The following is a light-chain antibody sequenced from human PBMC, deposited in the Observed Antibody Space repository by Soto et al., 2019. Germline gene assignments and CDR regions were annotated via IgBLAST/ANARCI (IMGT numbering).Light chain of an antibody. CDR3: QHYNTWPRYT. CDR1: QRVGST. J-gene: IGKJ2*01. V-gene: IGKV3-15*01. CDR2: GAS. Sequence: EIGVTQSPATLSLSPGERATLSCRASQRVGSTLAWYQQKPGQAPRLLIYGASTRASNIPARFSAFGSGTEFTLIISSLQSEDFAVYYCQHYNTWPRYTLGQGTKLEIK.